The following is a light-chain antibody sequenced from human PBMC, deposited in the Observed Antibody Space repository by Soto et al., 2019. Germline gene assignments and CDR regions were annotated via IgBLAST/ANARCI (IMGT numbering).Light chain of an antibody. CDR1: QAVNSW. J-gene: IGKJ5*01. V-gene: IGKV1-12*01. Sequence: DNQLTQAPSSISASVVDRGTSTCLASQAVNSWLAWFQQKPGMAPKLVIYDVSSLQSGVTSRFSGSGSGTEFTLTISSMQPEDFATYYCQQSNNHQITFGHGTRLALK. CDR3: QQSNNHQIT. CDR2: DVS.